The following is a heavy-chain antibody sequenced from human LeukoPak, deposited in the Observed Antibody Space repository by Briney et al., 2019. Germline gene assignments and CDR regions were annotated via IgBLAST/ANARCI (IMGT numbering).Heavy chain of an antibody. J-gene: IGHJ6*03. CDR1: GGTFSSYA. CDR3: ARARSGYDYSYYYMDA. V-gene: IGHV1-69*05. CDR2: IIPIFGTA. D-gene: IGHD5-12*01. Sequence: ASVKVSCKASGGTFSSYAISWVRQAPGQGVEWMGGIIPIFGTANYAQKFQGRVTITTDESTSTAYMELSSLRSEDTAVYYCARARSGYDYSYYYMDAWGKGTTVTVSS.